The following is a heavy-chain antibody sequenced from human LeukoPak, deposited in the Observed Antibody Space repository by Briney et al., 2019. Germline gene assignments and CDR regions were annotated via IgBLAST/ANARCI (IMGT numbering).Heavy chain of an antibody. J-gene: IGHJ5*02. CDR2: IYPVASDT. V-gene: IGHV5-51*01. CDR1: GYIFTCYW. Sequence: GESLNISCKASGYIFTCYWIGWVRQMGGKGLEWMGIIYPVASDTRYSPSFQGHVTISDDKSISTAYLQWSSLMAADTAMYYCARQILYSSSWYYWFDPWGQGPLFTVSS. D-gene: IGHD6-13*01. CDR3: ARQILYSSSWYYWFDP.